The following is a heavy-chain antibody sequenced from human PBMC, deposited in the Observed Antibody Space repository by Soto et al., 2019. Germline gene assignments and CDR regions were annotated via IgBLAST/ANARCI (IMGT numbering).Heavy chain of an antibody. V-gene: IGHV3-30-3*01. CDR3: ARGGYCTHGVCLSDIDY. CDR2: ISYDGSNK. D-gene: IGHD2-8*01. Sequence: QVQLVESGGGVVQPGRSLRLSCAASGFTFSSYAMHWVRQAPGKGLEWVAVISYDGSNKYYADSVKGRFTISRDNSKSTLYLQMNSLRAEDTAVYYCARGGYCTHGVCLSDIDYWGQGTLVTVSS. J-gene: IGHJ4*02. CDR1: GFTFSSYA.